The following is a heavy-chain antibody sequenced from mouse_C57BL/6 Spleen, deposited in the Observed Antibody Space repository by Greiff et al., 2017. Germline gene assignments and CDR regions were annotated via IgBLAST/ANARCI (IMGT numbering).Heavy chain of an antibody. D-gene: IGHD2-3*01. CDR2: IHPNSGST. CDR1: GYTFTSYW. Sequence: VQLQQPGAELVKPGASVKLSCKASGYTFTSYWMHWVKQRPGQGLEWIGMIHPNSGSTNYNEKFKSKATLTVDKSSSTTYMQLSSLTSEDSAVYYCARSDGYYFDYWDQGTNRTVSS. J-gene: IGHJ2*01. CDR3: ARSDGYYFDY. V-gene: IGHV1-64*01.